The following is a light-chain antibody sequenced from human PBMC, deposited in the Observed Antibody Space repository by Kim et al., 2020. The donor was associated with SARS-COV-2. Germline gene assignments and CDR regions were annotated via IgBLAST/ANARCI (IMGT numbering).Light chain of an antibody. CDR2: LNSDGSH. J-gene: IGLJ3*02. V-gene: IGLV4-69*01. CDR1: SGHSSYA. CDR3: QTWGTGIG. Sequence: GASVKLTCTLSSGHSSYAIAWHQQQPEKGPRYLMKLNSDGSHSKGDGIPDRFSGSSYGAERYLTISSLQSEDEADYYCQTWGTGIGFGGGTQLTVL.